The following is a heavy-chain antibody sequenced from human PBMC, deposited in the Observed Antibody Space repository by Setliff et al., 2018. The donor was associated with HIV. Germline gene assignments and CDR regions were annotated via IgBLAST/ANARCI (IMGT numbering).Heavy chain of an antibody. CDR3: ARGVPLLPPHY. V-gene: IGHV4-4*07. J-gene: IGHJ4*02. CDR2: IYTSGST. CDR1: GGSISSYY. Sequence: PSETLSLTCTVSGGSISSYYWSWIRQPAGKGLEWIGRIYTSGSTNYSPSLKSRVTISVDTSKSQFSLKLSSVTAADTAVYYCARGVPLLPPHYWGQGTLVTVSS. D-gene: IGHD2-21*02.